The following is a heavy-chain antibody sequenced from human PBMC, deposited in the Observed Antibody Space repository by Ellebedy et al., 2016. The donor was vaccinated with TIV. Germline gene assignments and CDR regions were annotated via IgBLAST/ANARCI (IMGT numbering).Heavy chain of an antibody. Sequence: ASVKVSCKASGGTFSSYAISWVRQAPGQGLEWMGGIIPIFGTANYAQKFQGRVTITADESTSTVYMELSSLRSEDTAVFYCARSPSPHIPDFDYWGQGTLVTVSS. CDR3: ARSPSPHIPDFDY. V-gene: IGHV1-69*13. CDR2: IIPIFGTA. D-gene: IGHD2-21*01. J-gene: IGHJ4*02. CDR1: GGTFSSYA.